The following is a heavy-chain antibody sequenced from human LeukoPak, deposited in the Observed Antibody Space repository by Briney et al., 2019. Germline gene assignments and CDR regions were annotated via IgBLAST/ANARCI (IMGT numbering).Heavy chain of an antibody. CDR1: GYTFTSYG. CDR2: ISAYNGNT. CDR3: ARGQETYCSSTSCSDIDY. V-gene: IGHV1-18*01. J-gene: IGHJ4*02. D-gene: IGHD2-2*01. Sequence: GASVKVSCKASGYTFTSYGISWVRQAPGQGLEWMGWISAYNGNTNYAQKLQGRVTMTTDTSTSTAYMELRSLRSDDTAVYYCARGQETYCSSTSCSDIDYWGQGTLVTVSS.